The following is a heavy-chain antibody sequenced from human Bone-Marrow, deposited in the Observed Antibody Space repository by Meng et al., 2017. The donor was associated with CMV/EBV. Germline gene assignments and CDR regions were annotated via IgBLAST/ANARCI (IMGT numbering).Heavy chain of an antibody. CDR2: ISYDGSNK. V-gene: IGHV3-30*04. J-gene: IGHJ6*02. CDR1: GFTFSSYA. Sequence: LSLTCAASGFTFSSYAMHWVRQAPGKGLEWVAVISYDGSNKYYADSVKGRFTISRDNSKNTLYLQMNSLRAEDTAVYYCARGIPETLYYYYYGMDVWGQGTTVTVSS. D-gene: IGHD2-21*01. CDR3: ARGIPETLYYYYYGMDV.